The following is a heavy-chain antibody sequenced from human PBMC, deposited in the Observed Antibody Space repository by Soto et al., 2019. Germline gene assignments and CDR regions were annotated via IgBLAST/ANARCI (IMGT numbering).Heavy chain of an antibody. J-gene: IGHJ4*02. Sequence: EVQLLESGGGSVQPGGALRLSCAASGFTISMSDMGWVRQAPGKGLEWVSTSGSGGSFHYADSVKGRFSISRDNSNSIMYLQMNSLRTEDTAFYYCGRNAIFVRGVPDEYWGQGTPVTVSS. D-gene: IGHD3-10*02. CDR3: GRNAIFVRGVPDEY. V-gene: IGHV3-23*01. CDR2: TSGSGGSF. CDR1: GFTISMSD.